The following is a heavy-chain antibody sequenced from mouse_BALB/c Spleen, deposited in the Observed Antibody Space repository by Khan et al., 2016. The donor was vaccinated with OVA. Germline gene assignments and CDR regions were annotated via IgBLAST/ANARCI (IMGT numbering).Heavy chain of an antibody. CDR2: ISTGGHYT. V-gene: IGHV5-6*01. J-gene: IGHJ3*01. CDR3: ARLAYYYDSEGFAY. CDR1: GFTFSTYG. Sequence: IQLVQSGGDLVKPGGSLKLSCAASGFTFSTYGMSWVRQTPDKRLEWVATISTGGHYTYYPDSVKGRFTISRDNAQNTLYLQMTSLKSEDTAMFYCARLAYYYDSEGFAYWGQGTLVTVSA. D-gene: IGHD1-1*01.